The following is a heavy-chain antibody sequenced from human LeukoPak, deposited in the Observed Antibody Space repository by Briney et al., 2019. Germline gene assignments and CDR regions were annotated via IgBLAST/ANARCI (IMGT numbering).Heavy chain of an antibody. Sequence: GGSLRLSCAASGFTFSSYAMHWVRQAPGKGLEWVAVISYDGSNKYYADSVKGRFTISRDNSKNTLYLQMNSLRAEDTAVYYCARVALSGFDYWGQGTLVTVSS. D-gene: IGHD2/OR15-2a*01. CDR2: ISYDGSNK. V-gene: IGHV3-30-3*01. J-gene: IGHJ4*02. CDR3: ARVALSGFDY. CDR1: GFTFSSYA.